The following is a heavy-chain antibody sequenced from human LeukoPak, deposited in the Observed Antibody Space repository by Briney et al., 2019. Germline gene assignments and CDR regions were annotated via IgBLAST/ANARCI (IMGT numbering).Heavy chain of an antibody. J-gene: IGHJ4*02. Sequence: GGSLRLSCAASGFIFSSYGMLWVRQAPGKGLEWVAVIWYDGSNKYYADSVKGRFTISRDNFNNTLYLQMNSLRAEDTAVYYCAIGLGYCNGGSCPIGYWGQGTLVTVSS. CDR2: IWYDGSNK. CDR3: AIGLGYCNGGSCPIGY. V-gene: IGHV3-33*01. D-gene: IGHD2-15*01. CDR1: GFIFSSYG.